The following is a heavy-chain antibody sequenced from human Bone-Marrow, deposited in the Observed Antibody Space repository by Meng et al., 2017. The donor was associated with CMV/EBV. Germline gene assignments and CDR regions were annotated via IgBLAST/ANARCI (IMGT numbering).Heavy chain of an antibody. CDR3: ARDSGDPSVVTPEDSAFDI. J-gene: IGHJ3*02. V-gene: IGHV3-48*03. CDR2: ISSSGGDR. CDR1: GFTFNSFE. D-gene: IGHD4-23*01. Sequence: GESLKISCAGSGFTFNSFEMNWVRQVPGEGLEWVSYISSSGGDRRYADSVKGRFTISRDNAKNSLYLQMNSLRAEDTAVYYCARDSGDPSVVTPEDSAFDIWGQGTMVTVSS.